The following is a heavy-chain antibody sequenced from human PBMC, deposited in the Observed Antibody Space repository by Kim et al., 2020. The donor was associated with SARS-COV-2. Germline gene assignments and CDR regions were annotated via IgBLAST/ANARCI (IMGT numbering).Heavy chain of an antibody. D-gene: IGHD6-13*01. V-gene: IGHV1-2*02. CDR1: GYTFTGYY. CDR2: INPNSGGT. J-gene: IGHJ6*02. CDR3: ARDSQFRWDSSNYYYGMDV. Sequence: ASVKVSCKASGYTFTGYYMHWVRQAPGQGLEWMGWINPNSGGTNYAQKFQGRVTMTRDTSISTAYMELSRLRSDDTAVYYCARDSQFRWDSSNYYYGMDVWGQGTTVTVSS.